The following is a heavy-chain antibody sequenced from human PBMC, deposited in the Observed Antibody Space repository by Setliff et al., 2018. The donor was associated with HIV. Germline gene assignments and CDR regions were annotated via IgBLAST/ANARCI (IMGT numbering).Heavy chain of an antibody. CDR1: GDSIISGDYY. CDR2: IHYKGNI. V-gene: IGHV4-30-4*08. D-gene: IGHD2-15*01. J-gene: IGHJ5*02. Sequence: KPSETLSLTCTVSGDSIISGDYYWSWIRQSPGKGLEWIGHIHYKGNIDYNASLKSRLAISSDTSKNQFSLNLSSVIAADTAIYFCARFTVVVFGAGEPNWFDPWGQGSLVTVSS. CDR3: ARFTVVVFGAGEPNWFDP.